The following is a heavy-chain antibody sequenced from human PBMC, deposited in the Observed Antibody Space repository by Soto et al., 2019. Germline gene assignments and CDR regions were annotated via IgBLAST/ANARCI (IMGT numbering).Heavy chain of an antibody. J-gene: IGHJ3*01. D-gene: IGHD3-16*01. Sequence: GGSLRLSCAASGLPFGDAWMTWVRQAPGKGPEWGGLIRSRSGGGTADFAAPGKGRSILARDDSKNKTYLQMNRLKTADTDKYFCTKDRPFTDGGVSATGGQGTVVTVSS. CDR3: TKDRPFTDGGVSAT. CDR2: IRSRSGGGTA. CDR1: GLPFGDAW. V-gene: IGHV3-15*01.